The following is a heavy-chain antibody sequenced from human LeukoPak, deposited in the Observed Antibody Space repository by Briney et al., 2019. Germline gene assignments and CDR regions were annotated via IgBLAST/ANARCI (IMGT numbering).Heavy chain of an antibody. J-gene: IGHJ6*02. CDR2: ITSNGGLI. Sequence: PGGSLRLACVASGFTFSSYSIQWVRQAPGKGLESVSAITSNGGLIYHANSVRGRFTISRDNSQNTLYLHMGSLRAEDMGVYYCARVTLGATTSNYYYYHMDVWGQGTTVIVSS. CDR1: GFTFSSYS. D-gene: IGHD1-26*01. CDR3: ARVTLGATTSNYYYYHMDV. V-gene: IGHV3-64*01.